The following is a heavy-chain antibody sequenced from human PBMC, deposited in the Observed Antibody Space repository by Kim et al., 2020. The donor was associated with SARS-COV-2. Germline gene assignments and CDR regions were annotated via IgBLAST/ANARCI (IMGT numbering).Heavy chain of an antibody. J-gene: IGHJ5*02. D-gene: IGHD1-26*01. CDR1: GFTFNAYG. V-gene: IGHV3-30*18. Sequence: GGSLRLSCAASGFTFNAYGIHWVRQAPGKGLEWVSVISYDGSTKYYVDSVKGRFTISRDNSKSTLYLQMNSLTVEDTAVYYCAKYGIYRGATGSNWFDPWGQGTLVTVSS. CDR2: ISYDGSTK. CDR3: AKYGIYRGATGSNWFDP.